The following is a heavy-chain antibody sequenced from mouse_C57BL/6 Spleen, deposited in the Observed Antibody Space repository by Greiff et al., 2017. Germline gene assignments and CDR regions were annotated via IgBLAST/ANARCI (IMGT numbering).Heavy chain of an antibody. V-gene: IGHV1-82*01. CDR2: IYPGDGDT. J-gene: IGHJ4*01. Sequence: VQLQQSGPELVKPGASVKISCKASGYAFSSSWMNWVKQRPGKGLEWIGRIYPGDGDTNYNGKFKGKATLTADKSSSTAYMQLSSLTSEDSAVXFCARSGATVGANGGQGTSVTVSS. CDR1: GYAFSSSW. CDR3: ARSGATVGAN. D-gene: IGHD1-1*01.